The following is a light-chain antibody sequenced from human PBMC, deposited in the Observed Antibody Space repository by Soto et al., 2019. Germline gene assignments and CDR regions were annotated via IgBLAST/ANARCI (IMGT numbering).Light chain of an antibody. CDR1: QGVRHD. V-gene: IGKV1-17*01. Sequence: DIQMTQSPSSLSASVADRVTITCRASQGVRHDLGWYQQKPGKAPKRLIYAASSLQSGVPSRFSGSGSGTEFTLTTSSLQPEDFATYYCLQHNSYPLLTFGGGTKVEIK. CDR2: AAS. J-gene: IGKJ4*01. CDR3: LQHNSYPLLT.